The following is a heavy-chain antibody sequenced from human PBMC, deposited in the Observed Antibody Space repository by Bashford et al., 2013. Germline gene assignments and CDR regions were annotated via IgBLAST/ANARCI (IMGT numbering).Heavy chain of an antibody. CDR3: ARHLSAYLIDY. CDR2: VYPGDSET. V-gene: IGHV5-51*01. CDR1: GYSFTSYW. Sequence: GESLKISCKGSGYSFTSYWIGWVRQMPGKGLEWMGIVYPGDSETRYSPSFQGQVTISADKSITTAYLQWSSLKASDTAIYYCARHLSAYLIDYWGQGTLVTVSS. J-gene: IGHJ4*02. D-gene: IGHD3-9*01.